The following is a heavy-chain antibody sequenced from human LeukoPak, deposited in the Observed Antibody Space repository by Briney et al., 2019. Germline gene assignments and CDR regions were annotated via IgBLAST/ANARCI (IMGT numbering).Heavy chain of an antibody. V-gene: IGHV3-30*02. J-gene: IGHJ4*02. D-gene: IGHD2-15*01. CDR3: AKEGHCSGGSCYSGIGY. CDR2: IRYDGSNK. Sequence: QPGGSLRLSCAASGFTFSSYGMHWVRQAPGKGLEWVTFIRYDGSNKYYADSVKGRFIISRDNSKNTLYLQMNSLRPEDTAVYYCAKEGHCSGGSCYSGIGYWGQGTLVTVSS. CDR1: GFTFSSYG.